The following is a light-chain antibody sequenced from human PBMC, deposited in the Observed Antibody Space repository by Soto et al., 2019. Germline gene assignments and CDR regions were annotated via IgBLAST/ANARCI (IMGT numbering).Light chain of an antibody. V-gene: IGLV2-11*01. CDR2: DVT. CDR1: SSDVGSYNY. Sequence: QSALTQPRSVSGSPGQSFTISCTGTSSDVGSYNYVSWYQQHPGKAPKLMIYDVTKRPSGVPDRFSGSKSGNTASLTISGLQAEDEADYSCCSYAGRDTYVVFGGGTKLTVL. CDR3: CSYAGRDTYVV. J-gene: IGLJ2*01.